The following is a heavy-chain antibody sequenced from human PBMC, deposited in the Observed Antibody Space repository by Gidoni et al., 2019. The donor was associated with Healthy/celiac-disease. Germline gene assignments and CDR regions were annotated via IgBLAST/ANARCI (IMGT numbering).Heavy chain of an antibody. D-gene: IGHD2-21*01. CDR2: ISSSSSYI. J-gene: IGHJ3*02. Sequence: EVQLVESGGGLVKPGGSLRLSCAASGFTFSSYSMNWVRQAPGKGLGWVSSISSSSSYIYYADSVKGRFTISRDNAKNSLYLQMNSLRAEDTAVYYCARDQGIVVVIDAFDIWGQGTMVTVSS. CDR1: GFTFSSYS. CDR3: ARDQGIVVVIDAFDI. V-gene: IGHV3-21*01.